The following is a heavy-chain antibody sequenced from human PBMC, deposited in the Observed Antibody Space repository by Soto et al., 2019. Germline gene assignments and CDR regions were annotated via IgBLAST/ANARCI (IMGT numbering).Heavy chain of an antibody. Sequence: EVQLVESGGGLVKPGGSLRLSCAASGFTFSSYSMNWVRQAPGKGLEWVSSISSSSSYIYYADSVKGRFTISRDNAKNSLYLQMNSLRAEDTAVYYCARDNSPDYGDDNYYYYYMDVWGKGTTLTVSS. CDR3: ARDNSPDYGDDNYYYYYMDV. CDR2: ISSSSSYI. D-gene: IGHD4-17*01. J-gene: IGHJ6*03. CDR1: GFTFSSYS. V-gene: IGHV3-21*01.